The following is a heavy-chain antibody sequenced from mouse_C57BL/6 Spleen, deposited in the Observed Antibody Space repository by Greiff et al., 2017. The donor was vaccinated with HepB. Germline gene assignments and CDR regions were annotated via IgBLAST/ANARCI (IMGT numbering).Heavy chain of an antibody. CDR2: INPNNGGT. CDR1: GYTFTDYN. CDR3: ARWDWDEGDY. J-gene: IGHJ2*01. D-gene: IGHD4-1*01. V-gene: IGHV1-22*01. Sequence: VQLKESGPELVKPGASVKMSCKASGYTFTDYNMHWVKQSHGKSLEWIGYINPNNGGTSYNQKFKGKATLTVNKSSSTAYMELRSLTSEDSAVYYCARWDWDEGDYWGQGTTLTVSS.